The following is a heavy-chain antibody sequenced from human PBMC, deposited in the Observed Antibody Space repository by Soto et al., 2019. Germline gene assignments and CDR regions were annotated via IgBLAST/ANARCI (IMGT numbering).Heavy chain of an antibody. V-gene: IGHV4-30-2*01. CDR3: ARAHYGDYGYGMDV. CDR2: IYHSGST. D-gene: IGHD4-17*01. CDR1: GGSISSGGYS. J-gene: IGHJ6*02. Sequence: QLQLQESGSGLVKPSQTLSLTCAVSGGSISSGGYSWSWIRQPPGKGLEWIGYIYHSGSTYYNPALKSRVTISVDRSKNQFALKLSSVTAADTAVYYCARAHYGDYGYGMDVWGQGTTVTVSS.